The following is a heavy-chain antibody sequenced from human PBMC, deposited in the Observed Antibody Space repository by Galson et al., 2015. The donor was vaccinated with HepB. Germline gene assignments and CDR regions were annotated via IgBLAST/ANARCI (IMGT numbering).Heavy chain of an antibody. Sequence: CAISGDSVSSNSAAWNWIRQSPSRGLEWLGRTYYRSKWYNDYAVSVKSRITINPDTSKNQFSLQLNSVTPEDTAVYYCARDRNYDSSGGYYYYYYMDVWGKGTTVTVSS. CDR1: GDSVSSNSAA. CDR2: TYYRSKWYN. CDR3: ARDRNYDSSGGYYYYYYMDV. D-gene: IGHD3-22*01. J-gene: IGHJ6*03. V-gene: IGHV6-1*01.